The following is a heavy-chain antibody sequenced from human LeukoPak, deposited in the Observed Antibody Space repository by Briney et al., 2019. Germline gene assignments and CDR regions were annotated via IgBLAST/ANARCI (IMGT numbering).Heavy chain of an antibody. CDR2: IRSKAYGGTT. Sequence: QSGGPLRLPCTAPGFTFGDYPMSWFRQAPGKGLEWVGFIRSKAYGGTTEYAASVKGRFTISRDDSKSIAYLQMNSLKTEDTAVYYCTRDRLAAAPQYWGQGTLVTVSS. CDR1: GFTFGDYP. J-gene: IGHJ4*02. CDR3: TRDRLAAAPQY. V-gene: IGHV3-49*03. D-gene: IGHD6-13*01.